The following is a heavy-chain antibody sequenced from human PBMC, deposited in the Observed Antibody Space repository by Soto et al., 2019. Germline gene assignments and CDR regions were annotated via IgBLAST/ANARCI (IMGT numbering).Heavy chain of an antibody. CDR2: MNPNSGNT. CDR3: AIPARNYDFWSPKSFDI. J-gene: IGHJ3*02. Sequence: ASVKVSCKASGYTFTSYDINWVRQATGQGLEWMGWMNPNSGNTGYAQKFQGRVTMTRNTSISTAYMELSSLRSEDTAVYYCAIPARNYDFWSPKSFDIWGQGTTVTGSS. V-gene: IGHV1-8*01. CDR1: GYTFTSYD. D-gene: IGHD3-3*01.